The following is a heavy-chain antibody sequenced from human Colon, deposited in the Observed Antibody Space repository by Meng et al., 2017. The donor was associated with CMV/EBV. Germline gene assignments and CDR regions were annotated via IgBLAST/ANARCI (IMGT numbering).Heavy chain of an antibody. CDR1: GYIFTSFF. V-gene: IGHV1-46*01. CDR2: INPNGGNT. D-gene: IGHD3-3*01. Sequence: ASVKVSCKASGYIFTSFFIHWLRQAPGQGLEWLGMINPNGGNTNYAQKFQGRVTMTRDTSTSTAYMELSSLKSEDTAVYYCAKDSGGFLEWLGAYNWFDPWGQGTLVTVSS. CDR3: AKDSGGFLEWLGAYNWFDP. J-gene: IGHJ5*02.